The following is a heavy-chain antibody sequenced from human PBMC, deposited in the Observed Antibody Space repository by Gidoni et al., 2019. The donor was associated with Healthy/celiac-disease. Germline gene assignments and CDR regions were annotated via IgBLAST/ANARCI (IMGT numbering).Heavy chain of an antibody. J-gene: IGHJ4*02. Sequence: QVQLVESGGGVVQPGRSLRLSCAASGFTFSSYGMHWVRQAPGKGLEWVAVISYDGSNKYYADSVKGRFTISRDNSKNTLYLQMNSLRAEDTAVYYCAKGYGQSRGMTFDYWGQGTLVTVSS. CDR1: GFTFSSYG. CDR2: ISYDGSNK. D-gene: IGHD5-18*01. CDR3: AKGYGQSRGMTFDY. V-gene: IGHV3-30*18.